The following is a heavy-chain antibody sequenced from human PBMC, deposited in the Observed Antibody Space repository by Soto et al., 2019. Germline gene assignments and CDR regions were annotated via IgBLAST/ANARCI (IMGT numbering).Heavy chain of an antibody. J-gene: IGHJ3*02. CDR2: IFSNDEK. Sequence: SGPTLVNPTETLTLTCTVSGFSLSNARMGVSWIRQPPGKALEWLAHIFSNDEKSYSTSLKSRLTISKDTSKSQVVLTMTNMDPVDTATYYCARTTYYYDSSDAPTYSVDIWGQGKMVTFSS. CDR1: GFSLSNARMG. V-gene: IGHV2-26*01. D-gene: IGHD3-22*01. CDR3: ARTTYYYDSSDAPTYSVDI.